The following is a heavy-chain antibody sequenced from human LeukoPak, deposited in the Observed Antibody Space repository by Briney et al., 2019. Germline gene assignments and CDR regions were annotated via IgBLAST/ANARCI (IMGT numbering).Heavy chain of an antibody. CDR3: ARSLNSGSYSDY. V-gene: IGHV3-74*01. CDR2: INTDGGST. Sequence: PGGSLRLSCAASGFTFSSYSMNWVRQAPGKGLVWVSRINTDGGSTSYADSVKGRLTISRDNPKNTLYLQMNSLRAEDTAVYYCARSLNSGSYSDYWGQGTLVTVSS. J-gene: IGHJ4*02. CDR1: GFTFSSYS. D-gene: IGHD1-26*01.